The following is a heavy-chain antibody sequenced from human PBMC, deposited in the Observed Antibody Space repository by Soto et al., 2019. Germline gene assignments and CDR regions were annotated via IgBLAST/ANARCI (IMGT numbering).Heavy chain of an antibody. V-gene: IGHV3-23*01. D-gene: IGHD3-10*01. CDR1: GFTFSCCA. Sequence: QVLESGGGLVQPGGSLRLSCAASGFTFSCCAMSWVRQAPGKGLEWVSTIHGDGDYTHDTDSVKGRFTISRDNSRSAVYLQMNSLRADDTVVYYCVTSRGAGSSSTWSFAVWCRGTGVSVSS. CDR3: VTSRGAGSSSTWSFAV. J-gene: IGHJ2*01. CDR2: IHGDGDYT.